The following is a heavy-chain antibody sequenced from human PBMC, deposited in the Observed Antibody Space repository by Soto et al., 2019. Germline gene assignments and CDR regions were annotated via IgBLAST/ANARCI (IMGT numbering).Heavy chain of an antibody. J-gene: IGHJ6*02. CDR3: ARAASLAYYYGMDV. V-gene: IGHV4-34*01. CDR2: INHSGST. CDR1: GGSFSGYY. Sequence: SETLSLTCAVYGGSFSGYYWSWIRQPPGKGLEWIGEINHSGSTNYNPSLKRRVTISVDTSKNQFSLKLSSVTAADTAVYYWARAASLAYYYGMDVWGQGTTVTVSS.